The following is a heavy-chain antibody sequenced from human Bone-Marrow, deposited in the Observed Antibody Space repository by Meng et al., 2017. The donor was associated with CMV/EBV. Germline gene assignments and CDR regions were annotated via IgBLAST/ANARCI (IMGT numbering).Heavy chain of an antibody. D-gene: IGHD3-22*01. J-gene: IGHJ4*02. V-gene: IGHV4-34*01. CDR2: INHSGST. CDR3: ARGKEFSGYYSFDY. CDR1: GGSFSGYY. Sequence: SETLSLTCAVYGGSFSGYYWSWIRQPPGKGLEWIGEINHSGSTNYNPSLKSRVTISVDTSKNQFSLKLSSVTAADTAVYYCARGKEFSGYYSFDYWGQGTRVTGSS.